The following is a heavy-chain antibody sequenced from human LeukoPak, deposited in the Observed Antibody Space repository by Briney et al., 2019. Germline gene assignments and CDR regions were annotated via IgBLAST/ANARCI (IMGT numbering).Heavy chain of an antibody. J-gene: IGHJ6*03. V-gene: IGHV3-48*01. CDR2: ISGSTSVI. CDR3: ARGLYYIDV. Sequence: RGSLRLSCAASGFTFSTHTMAWVRQAPGKGLEWVSYISGSTSVIYYADSVKGRFTISRDNAKNSLYLQMNSLRTEDTAIYYCARGLYYIDVWGNGTAVTVS. CDR1: GFTFSTHT.